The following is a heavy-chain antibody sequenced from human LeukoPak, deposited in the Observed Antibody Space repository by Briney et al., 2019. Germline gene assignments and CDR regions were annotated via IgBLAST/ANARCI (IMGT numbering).Heavy chain of an antibody. CDR1: GFIFRNYA. D-gene: IGHD5-24*01. CDR2: ITGSGDTT. V-gene: IGHV3-23*01. Sequence: GGSLRLSYAASGFIFRNYAMGWVRQAPGKGLEWVSAITGSGDTTYYADSVKGRFTISRDNSKNTLYLQMNSLRAEDTAVYYCARAGGRRMATTKGYFDYWGQGTLVTVSS. J-gene: IGHJ4*02. CDR3: ARAGGRRMATTKGYFDY.